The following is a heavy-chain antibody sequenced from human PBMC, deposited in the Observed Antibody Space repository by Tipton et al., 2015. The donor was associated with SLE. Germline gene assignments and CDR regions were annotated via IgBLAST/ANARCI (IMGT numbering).Heavy chain of an antibody. CDR3: ARQRLRLLSPLDA. CDR1: GDSVTSSGYY. V-gene: IGHV4-31*03. J-gene: IGHJ6*02. CDR2: ISYDGRT. Sequence: TLSLTCTATGDSVTSSGYYWSWIRQHPGKGLEWIGFISYDGRTKYNPSLKSRVTISLDTSKNHFSLELTSVTAADTAVYYCARQRLRLLSPLDAWGQGTTVTVS. D-gene: IGHD3-10*01.